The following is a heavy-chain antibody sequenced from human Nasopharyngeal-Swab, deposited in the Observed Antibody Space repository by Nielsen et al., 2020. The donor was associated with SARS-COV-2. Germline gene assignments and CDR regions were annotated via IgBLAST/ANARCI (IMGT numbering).Heavy chain of an antibody. D-gene: IGHD3-3*01. J-gene: IGHJ6*03. CDR3: ARFTPPGRYYDFWFYYMDV. CDR2: IYPGDSDT. Sequence: GESLKIPCKGSGYSFTSYWIGWVRQMPGKGLEWMGIIYPGDSDTRYSPSFQGQVTISADKSIGTAYLQWSSLKASDTAMYYCARFTPPGRYYDFWFYYMDVWGKGTTVTVSS. CDR1: GYSFTSYW. V-gene: IGHV5-51*01.